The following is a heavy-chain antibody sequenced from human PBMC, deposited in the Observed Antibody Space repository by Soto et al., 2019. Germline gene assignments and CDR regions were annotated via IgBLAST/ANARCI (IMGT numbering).Heavy chain of an antibody. CDR1: EFTFSSYA. D-gene: IGHD6-13*01. V-gene: IGHV3-23*01. CDR3: AKDKKASAGSNSWFDP. Sequence: GGSLRLSCAGSEFTFSSYAMSWVRQAPGRGLEWVSAISASGASTYYADSVKGRFTISRDNSKNTLYLQMNSLRAEDTALYYCAKDKKASAGSNSWFDPWGQGTLVTVSS. CDR2: ISASGAST. J-gene: IGHJ5*02.